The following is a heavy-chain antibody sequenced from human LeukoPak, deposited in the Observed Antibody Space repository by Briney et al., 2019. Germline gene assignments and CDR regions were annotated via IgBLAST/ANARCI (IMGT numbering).Heavy chain of an antibody. Sequence: PSETLSLTCAVYGGSFSGYYWGWIRQPPGKGLEWIGYIYYSGSTNYNPSLKSRVTISVDTSKNQFSLKLSSVTAADTAVYYCAREQSASSGWEDAFDIWGQGTMVTVSS. J-gene: IGHJ3*02. D-gene: IGHD6-19*01. V-gene: IGHV4-59*01. CDR1: GGSFSGYY. CDR2: IYYSGST. CDR3: AREQSASSGWEDAFDI.